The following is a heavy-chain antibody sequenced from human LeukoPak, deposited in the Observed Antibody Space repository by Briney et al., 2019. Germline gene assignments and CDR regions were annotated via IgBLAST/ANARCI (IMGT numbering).Heavy chain of an antibody. Sequence: SETLSLTCSVSGGSISSYYWSWIRQPAGKGLEWIGRIYTSGNTNYNPSLKSRVTMSIDTSKNQFSLKLSSVTAADTAVYYCARGRAGTGSLDYWGQGTLVTVSS. CDR1: GGSISSYY. D-gene: IGHD6-19*01. CDR3: ARGRAGTGSLDY. CDR2: IYTSGNT. J-gene: IGHJ4*02. V-gene: IGHV4-4*07.